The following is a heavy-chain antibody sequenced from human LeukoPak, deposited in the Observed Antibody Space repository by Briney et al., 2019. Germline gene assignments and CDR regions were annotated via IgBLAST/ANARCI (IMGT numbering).Heavy chain of an antibody. J-gene: IGHJ5*02. Sequence: ASVKVSCKASGYTFTGYYMHWVRQAPGQGLEWMGWINPNSGGTNYEQKFQGRVTMTRDTSISTAYMELSRLRSDDTAVYYCARTLLYSGYDSGSWFDPWGQGTLVTVSS. V-gene: IGHV1-2*02. CDR2: INPNSGGT. CDR3: ARTLLYSGYDSGSWFDP. CDR1: GYTFTGYY. D-gene: IGHD5-12*01.